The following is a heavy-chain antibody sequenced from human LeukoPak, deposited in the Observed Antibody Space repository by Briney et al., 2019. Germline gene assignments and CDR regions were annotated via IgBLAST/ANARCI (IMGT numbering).Heavy chain of an antibody. Sequence: PSETLSLTCTVSGGSISSYYWSWIRQPPGKGLEWIGYIYYSGSTNYNPSLKSRVTISVDTSKNQFSLKLSSVTAADTAVYYCARVGYCSSTRCYTGYYYMDVWGKGTTVTVSS. CDR2: IYYSGST. J-gene: IGHJ6*03. CDR1: GGSISSYY. CDR3: ARVGYCSSTRCYTGYYYMDV. D-gene: IGHD2-2*02. V-gene: IGHV4-59*01.